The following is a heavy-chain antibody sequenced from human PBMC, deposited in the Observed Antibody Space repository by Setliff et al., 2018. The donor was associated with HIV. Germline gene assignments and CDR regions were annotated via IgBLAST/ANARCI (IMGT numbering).Heavy chain of an antibody. CDR2: ISYDGSNN. D-gene: IGHD3-10*01. CDR1: GFTFSSYA. J-gene: IGHJ6*03. V-gene: IGHV3-30*04. CDR3: AKGREYGSGTWRAMDV. Sequence: PVGSLRLSCVDSGFTFSSYAMHWVRQAPGKGLEWVAVISYDGSNNYYADSVKGRFTISRDNSKNTLYLQVNSLRAEDTAVYHCAKGREYGSGTWRAMDVWGKGTTVTVSS.